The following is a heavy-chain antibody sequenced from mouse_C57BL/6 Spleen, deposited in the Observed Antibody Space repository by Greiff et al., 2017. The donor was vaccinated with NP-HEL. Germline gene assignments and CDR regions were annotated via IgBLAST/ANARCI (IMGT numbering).Heavy chain of an antibody. D-gene: IGHD2-4*01. V-gene: IGHV1-22*01. J-gene: IGHJ4*01. CDR1: GYTFTDYN. CDR3: ARGGYYDYDDYAMDY. Sequence: VQLQQSGPELVKPGASVKMSCKASGYTFTDYNMHWVKQSHGKSLEWIGYINPNNGGTSYNQKFKGKATLTVNKSSSTAYMELRSLTSEDSAVYYCARGGYYDYDDYAMDYWGQGTSVTVSS. CDR2: INPNNGGT.